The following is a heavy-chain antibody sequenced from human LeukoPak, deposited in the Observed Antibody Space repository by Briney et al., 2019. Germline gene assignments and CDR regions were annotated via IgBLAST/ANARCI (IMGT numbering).Heavy chain of an antibody. D-gene: IGHD4-23*01. Sequence: RGSLRLSCAASGFTFTCCWMSWVRQAPGKGLEWVASIKQDGREKFYADSVKGRFTISRDNAKNSLYLQMNSLRAEDTAVYYCARVPGVTRYFDYWGQGNLVTVSS. CDR3: ARVPGVTRYFDY. CDR2: IKQDGREK. V-gene: IGHV3-7*01. J-gene: IGHJ4*02. CDR1: GFTFTCCW.